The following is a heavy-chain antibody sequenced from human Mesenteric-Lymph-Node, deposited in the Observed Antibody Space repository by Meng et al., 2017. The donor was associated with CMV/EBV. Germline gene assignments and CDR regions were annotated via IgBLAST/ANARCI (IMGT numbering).Heavy chain of an antibody. D-gene: IGHD3-10*01. CDR3: ASRGYYHSGTYSTLYY. CDR1: GGSITESKW. J-gene: IGHJ4*02. Sequence: SETLSLTCAVSGGSITESKWWTWVRQPPGKGLEWIGQIYHSGSTTYTPSLKSRVTMSVDTSKNQFYLKLNSVAAADTAVYYCASRGYYHSGTYSTLYYWGRGTLVTVSS. V-gene: IGHV4-4*02. CDR2: IYHSGST.